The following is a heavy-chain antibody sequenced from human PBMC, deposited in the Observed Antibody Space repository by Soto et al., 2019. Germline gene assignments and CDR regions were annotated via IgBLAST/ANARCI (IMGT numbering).Heavy chain of an antibody. CDR3: AGGGYSYGSHYYYGMDV. Sequence: SETLTLTCAVSGCSISSYYWSWIRQPPGKGLEWIGYIYYSGSTNYNPSLKSRVTISVDTSKNQFSLKLSSVTAADTAVYYCAGGGYSYGSHYYYGMDVWGQGTTVTV. V-gene: IGHV4-59*01. CDR2: IYYSGST. D-gene: IGHD5-18*01. J-gene: IGHJ6*02. CDR1: GCSISSYY.